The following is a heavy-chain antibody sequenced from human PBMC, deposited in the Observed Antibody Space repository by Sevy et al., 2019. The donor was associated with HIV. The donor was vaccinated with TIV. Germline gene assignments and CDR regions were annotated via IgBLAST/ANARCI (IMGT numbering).Heavy chain of an antibody. Sequence: GGSLRLSCAASGLSFRSYELNWVRQAPGKGLQWISYISTGGGTIFYADSVKGRFTFSRENAKNSVFLQMNSLRAEDTAVYFCATSRRDYYNYYFDYWGHGTLVTVSS. CDR1: GLSFRSYE. V-gene: IGHV3-48*03. CDR3: ATSRRDYYNYYFDY. J-gene: IGHJ4*01. D-gene: IGHD3-22*01. CDR2: ISTGGGTI.